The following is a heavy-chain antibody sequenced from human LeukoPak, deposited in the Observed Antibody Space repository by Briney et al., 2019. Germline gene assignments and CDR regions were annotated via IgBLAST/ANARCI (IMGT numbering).Heavy chain of an antibody. J-gene: IGHJ4*02. CDR3: ARAPHAQYCSSTSCHYDY. D-gene: IGHD2-2*01. Sequence: ASVKVSCKASGYTFTSYDINWVRQATGQGLEWMGWMNPNSGNTGYAQKFQGRVTMTRDMSTSTVYMELSSLRSEDTAVYYCARAPHAQYCSSTSCHYDYWGQGTLVTVSS. V-gene: IGHV1-8*01. CDR1: GYTFTSYD. CDR2: MNPNSGNT.